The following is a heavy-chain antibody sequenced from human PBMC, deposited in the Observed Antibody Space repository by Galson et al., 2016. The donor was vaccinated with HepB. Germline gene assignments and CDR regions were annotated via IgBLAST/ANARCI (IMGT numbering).Heavy chain of an antibody. J-gene: IGHJ6*02. CDR3: ARNPDSHYYYYYYGLDV. V-gene: IGHV1-3*01. CDR2: INPGNGNA. Sequence: SVKVSCKASGYTFSRYPMHWVRQAPGQSLEWMGWINPGNGNAKYSQQFQGRVTITRDTTASTAYMEFSSLRSEDTAVYYCARNPDSHYYYYYYGLDVWGQGTTVTVSS. CDR1: GYTFSRYP. D-gene: IGHD2-15*01.